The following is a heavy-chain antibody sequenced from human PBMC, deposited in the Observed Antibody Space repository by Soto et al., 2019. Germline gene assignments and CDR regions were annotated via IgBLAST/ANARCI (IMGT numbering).Heavy chain of an antibody. J-gene: IGHJ6*02. D-gene: IGHD3-22*01. V-gene: IGHV3-48*03. CDR2: ISGSGSTI. Sequence: QPGGSLRLSCAASGFTFSGYEMNWGRQAPGKGLEWVSYISGSGSTIYYADSVKGRFTISRDNAKDSLYLQMNSLRAEDTAVYYCAREVVVFGVIIPTPMDVWGQGTTVTVS. CDR1: GFTFSGYE. CDR3: AREVVVFGVIIPTPMDV.